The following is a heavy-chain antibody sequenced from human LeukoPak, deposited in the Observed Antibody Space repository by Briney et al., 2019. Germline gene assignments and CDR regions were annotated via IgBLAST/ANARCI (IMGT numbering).Heavy chain of an antibody. D-gene: IGHD3-10*01. CDR2: IYTSGST. CDR3: ARETVLLWFGELSCYFDY. V-gene: IGHV4-4*07. Sequence: SETLSLTCTVSGGSISSYYWSWIRQPAGKGLEWIGRIYTSGSTNYNPSLKSRVTMSVDTSKNQFSLKLSSVTAADTAVYYCARETVLLWFGELSCYFDYWGQGTLVTVSS. J-gene: IGHJ4*02. CDR1: GGSISSYY.